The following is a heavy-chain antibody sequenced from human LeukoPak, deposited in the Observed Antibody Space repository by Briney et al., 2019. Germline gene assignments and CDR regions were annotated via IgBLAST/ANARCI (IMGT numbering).Heavy chain of an antibody. Sequence: PPETLSLTCTVSGGSLSSGSYYWSWLRQPPGKGLEWIGYIYYSGSTNYNPSLKSRVTISVDTSKNQFSLKLSSVTAADTAVYYCASRLSSGWYGGHDYWGKGTLVTVSS. CDR2: IYYSGST. CDR3: ASRLSSGWYGGHDY. J-gene: IGHJ4*02. V-gene: IGHV4-61*01. CDR1: GGSLSSGSYY. D-gene: IGHD6-19*01.